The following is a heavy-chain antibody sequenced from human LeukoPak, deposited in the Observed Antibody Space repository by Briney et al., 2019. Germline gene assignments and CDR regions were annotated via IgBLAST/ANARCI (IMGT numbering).Heavy chain of an antibody. CDR1: GFTFSSYA. CDR3: ARSPIYDISTLDY. D-gene: IGHD3-9*01. V-gene: IGHV3-30*04. CDR2: ISYDGSNK. Sequence: GGSLRLSCAASGFTFSSYAMHWVRQAPGKGLEWVAVISYDGSNKYYADSVKGRFTISRDNSKNTLYLQMNSLRAEDTAVYYCARSPIYDISTLDYWGQGTLVTVSS. J-gene: IGHJ4*02.